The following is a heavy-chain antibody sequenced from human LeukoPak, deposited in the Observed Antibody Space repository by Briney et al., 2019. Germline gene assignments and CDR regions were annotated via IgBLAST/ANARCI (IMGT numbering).Heavy chain of an antibody. D-gene: IGHD5-18*01. CDR1: GGSISSHY. V-gene: IGHV4-59*11. Sequence: SETLSLTCTVSGGSISSHYWSWIRQPPGKGLEWIGYIYYSGSTNYNPSLKSRVTISVDTSKNQFSLKLSSVTAADTAVYYYARGGYSYGPGWFDPWGQGTLVTVSS. J-gene: IGHJ5*02. CDR3: ARGGYSYGPGWFDP. CDR2: IYYSGST.